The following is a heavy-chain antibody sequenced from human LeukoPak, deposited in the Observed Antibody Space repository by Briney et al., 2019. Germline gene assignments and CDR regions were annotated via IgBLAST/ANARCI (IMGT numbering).Heavy chain of an antibody. Sequence: SVKVSCKASGGTFSSYAISWVRQAPGQGLEWMGGIIPIFGTANYAQKFQGRVTITTDESTSTAYMELSSLRSEDTAVYYCARLSYYDFWSGTGGAFDIWGQGTMVTVSS. CDR1: GGTFSSYA. V-gene: IGHV1-69*05. CDR3: ARLSYYDFWSGTGGAFDI. D-gene: IGHD3-3*01. CDR2: IIPIFGTA. J-gene: IGHJ3*02.